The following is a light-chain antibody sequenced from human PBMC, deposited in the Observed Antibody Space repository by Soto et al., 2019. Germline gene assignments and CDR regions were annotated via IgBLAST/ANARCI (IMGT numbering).Light chain of an antibody. V-gene: IGLV4-69*01. Sequence: QSVLTQSPSASASLGASVKLTCTLSSGHSNYAIAWHQQQSEKGPRYLMKLNSDGSHSKWDGIPDRFSVSSSGAERYLTISSLQSEDEADYYCQTLGSGIVVFGGGTQLTVL. J-gene: IGLJ2*01. CDR1: SGHSNYA. CDR2: LNSDGSH. CDR3: QTLGSGIVV.